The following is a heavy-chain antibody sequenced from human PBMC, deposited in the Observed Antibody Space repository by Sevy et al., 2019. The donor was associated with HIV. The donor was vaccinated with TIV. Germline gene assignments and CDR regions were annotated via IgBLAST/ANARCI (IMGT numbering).Heavy chain of an antibody. V-gene: IGHV3-30*04. J-gene: IGHJ6*02. Sequence: GGSLRLSCAASGFTFSSYAMHWVRQAPGKGLEWVAVISYDGSNKYYADSVKGRFTISRDNSKNTLDLQMNSLRAEDTAVYDCARDSSVGSGYYYVYYYYYGMDVWGQGTTVTVSS. D-gene: IGHD3-22*01. CDR1: GFTFSSYA. CDR3: ARDSSVGSGYYYVYYYYYGMDV. CDR2: ISYDGSNK.